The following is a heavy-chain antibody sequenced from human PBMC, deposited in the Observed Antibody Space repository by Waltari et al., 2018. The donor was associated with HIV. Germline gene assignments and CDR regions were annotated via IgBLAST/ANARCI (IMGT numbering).Heavy chain of an antibody. CDR2: IIPIFGTA. Sequence: GQGLEWMGGIIPIFGTANYAQKFQGRVTITADESTSTAYMELSSLRSEDTAVYYCASAPYDDILTGNVDYWGQGTLVTVSS. V-gene: IGHV1-69*01. J-gene: IGHJ4*02. CDR3: ASAPYDDILTGNVDY. D-gene: IGHD3-9*01.